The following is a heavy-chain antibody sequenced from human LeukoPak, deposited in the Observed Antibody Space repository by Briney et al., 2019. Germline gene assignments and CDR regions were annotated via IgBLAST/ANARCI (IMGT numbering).Heavy chain of an antibody. CDR1: GFTFSYYA. J-gene: IGHJ4*02. CDR3: AKLFESGTYNNFFHY. V-gene: IGHV3-23*01. Sequence: GGSLRLSCAASGFTFSYYAMTWVRQAPGKGLEWVSAITATSSSTHDADSVQGRFTISRDNSKNTLYLQMNSLRPEDTAIYYCAKLFESGTYNNFFHYWGQGTLVAVFS. CDR2: ITATSSST. D-gene: IGHD3-10*01.